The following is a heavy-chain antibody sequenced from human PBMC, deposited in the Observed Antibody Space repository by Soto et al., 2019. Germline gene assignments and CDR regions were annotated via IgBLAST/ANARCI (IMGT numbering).Heavy chain of an antibody. V-gene: IGHV4-34*01. Sequence: SETLSLTCAVYGGSFSGYYWSCIRQPPGKGLEWIGGINHSGSTNYNPSLKSRVTISVDTSKNQFSLKLSSVTAADTAVYYCARLKGYYNDYWGQGTLVTV. CDR2: INHSGST. J-gene: IGHJ4*02. CDR1: GGSFSGYY. D-gene: IGHD3-22*01. CDR3: ARLKGYYNDY.